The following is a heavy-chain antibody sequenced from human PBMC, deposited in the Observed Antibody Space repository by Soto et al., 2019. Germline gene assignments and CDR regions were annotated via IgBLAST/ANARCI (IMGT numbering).Heavy chain of an antibody. CDR1: GYTFTSYG. Sequence: ASVKVSCKASGYTFTSYGISWVRQAPGQGLEWMGWISAYNGNTNYAQKLQDRVTMTTDTSTSTAYMELRSLRSDDTAVYYCARDAIRLGNDAFDIWGQGTMVTVSS. J-gene: IGHJ3*02. CDR2: ISAYNGNT. D-gene: IGHD7-27*01. V-gene: IGHV1-18*01. CDR3: ARDAIRLGNDAFDI.